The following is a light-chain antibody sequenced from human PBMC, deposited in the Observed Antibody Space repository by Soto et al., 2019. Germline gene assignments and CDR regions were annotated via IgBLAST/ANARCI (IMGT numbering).Light chain of an antibody. CDR1: QSISSW. Sequence: DIQMTQSPSTLSASVGDRGTITCRASQSISSWLAWYQQKPGKAPKLLIYDASSLESGVPSRFSGSGCVTEFPLTISRLQHDEFATYYCQHYNRWGRCGQGTKVEIK. J-gene: IGKJ1*01. CDR2: DAS. V-gene: IGKV1-5*01. CDR3: QHYNRWGR.